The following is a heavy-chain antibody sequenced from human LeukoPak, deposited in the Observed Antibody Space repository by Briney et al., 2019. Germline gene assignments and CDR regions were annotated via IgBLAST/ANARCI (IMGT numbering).Heavy chain of an antibody. J-gene: IGHJ4*02. D-gene: IGHD5-12*01. CDR2: ISAYNGNT. CDR3: ARDQGIYNHRIINS. Sequence: ASVKVSCKASGYTFSSYGISWVRQAPGQGLEWMGWISAYNGNTNFAQEFQGRVTMTTDTSTSTASMELRSLRSDDTAVYYCARDQGIYNHRIINSWGQGTLVTVSS. CDR1: GYTFSSYG. V-gene: IGHV1-18*01.